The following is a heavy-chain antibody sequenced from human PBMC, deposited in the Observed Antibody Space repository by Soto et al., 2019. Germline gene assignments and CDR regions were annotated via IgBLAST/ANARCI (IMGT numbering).Heavy chain of an antibody. CDR1: GYTFNIYG. D-gene: IGHD6-19*01. Sequence: QVQLVQSGAEVKKPGASVKVSCKTSGYTFNIYGITWVRQAPGQGLEWMGWISPYNGNTKYEQSLQGRVTMTTDTSMRTAYRKLRSLRSDETAVYYCARVLCIAVSLEVWGQGTTVTVSS. CDR3: ARVLCIAVSLEV. J-gene: IGHJ6*02. CDR2: ISPYNGNT. V-gene: IGHV1-18*01.